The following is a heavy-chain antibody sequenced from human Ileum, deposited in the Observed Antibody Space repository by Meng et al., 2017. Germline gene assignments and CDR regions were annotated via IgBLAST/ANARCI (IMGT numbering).Heavy chain of an antibody. CDR1: GVSVSSGFYY. CDR2: FHHSGST. J-gene: IGHJ4*02. V-gene: IGHV4-61*01. Sequence: QLHKRGHGLGSPCEAPSLPFTVSGVSVSSGFYYWNWVRQPPGKGLEFIGSFHHSGSTHYNASLEGRVTMSLDTSKNQFSLRLTSVTAADSALYYCTGGPDSAKSGYWGQGTLVTVSS. CDR3: TGGPDSAKSGY. D-gene: IGHD1-14*01.